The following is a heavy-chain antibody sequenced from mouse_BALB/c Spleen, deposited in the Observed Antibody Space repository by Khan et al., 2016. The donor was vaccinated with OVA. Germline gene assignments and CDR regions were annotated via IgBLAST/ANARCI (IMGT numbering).Heavy chain of an antibody. CDR1: GYTFTNYG. V-gene: IGHV9-3-1*01. Sequence: QIQLVQSGPELKKPGETVKISCKASGYTFTNYGMNWVKQAPGKGLKWMGWINTYTGEPTYADYFKGRFVFSLETSASTAYLQINNLKNEDTATYFCAKPYDAAMDYWGQGTSVTVSS. J-gene: IGHJ4*01. CDR3: AKPYDAAMDY. D-gene: IGHD2-14*01. CDR2: INTYTGEP.